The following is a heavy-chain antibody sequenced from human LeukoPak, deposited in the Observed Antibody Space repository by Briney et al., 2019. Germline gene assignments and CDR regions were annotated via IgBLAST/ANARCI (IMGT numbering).Heavy chain of an antibody. V-gene: IGHV4-59*11. J-gene: IGHJ5*02. D-gene: IGHD6-13*01. CDR2: IYYSGST. Sequence: PSETLSLTCTVSGGSISSHYWSWIRQPPGKGLEWIGYIYYSGSTNYNPSLKSRVTISVDTSKNQFFLKLSSVTAADTAVYYCAREPGAAGLKYNWFDPWGQGTLVTVSS. CDR1: GGSISSHY. CDR3: AREPGAAGLKYNWFDP.